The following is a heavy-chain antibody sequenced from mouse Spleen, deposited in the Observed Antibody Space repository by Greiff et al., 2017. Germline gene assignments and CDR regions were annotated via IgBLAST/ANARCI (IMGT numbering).Heavy chain of an antibody. D-gene: IGHD2-10*01. V-gene: IGHV5-9-1*01. CDR2: ISSGGSYT. Sequence: EVTLVESGGGLVKPGGSLKLSCAASGFTFSSYAMSWVRQTPEKRLEWVATISSGGSYTYYPDSLKGRFTISRDNAKNTLYLQMRSLRSEDTAMYYCARPAYYGNLYAMDYWGQGTSVTVSS. J-gene: IGHJ4*01. CDR1: GFTFSSYA. CDR3: ARPAYYGNLYAMDY.